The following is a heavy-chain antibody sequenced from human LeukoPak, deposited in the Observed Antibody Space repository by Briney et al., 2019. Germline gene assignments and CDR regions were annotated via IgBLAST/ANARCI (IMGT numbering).Heavy chain of an antibody. CDR2: IYHSGST. V-gene: IGHV4-4*02. CDR3: ARDAADYDFWSGSNRHHFDY. Sequence: SETLSLTCAVSGGSISSSNWWSWVRQPPGKGLEWIGEIYHSGSTNYNPSLKSRVTISVDTSKNQFSLKLSSVTAADTAVYYCARDAADYDFWSGSNRHHFDYWGQGTLVTVSS. CDR1: GGSISSSNW. J-gene: IGHJ4*02. D-gene: IGHD3-3*01.